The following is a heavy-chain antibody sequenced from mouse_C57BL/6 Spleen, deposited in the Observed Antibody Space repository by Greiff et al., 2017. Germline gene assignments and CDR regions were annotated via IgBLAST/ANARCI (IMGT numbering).Heavy chain of an antibody. Sequence: EVKLMESGGDLVKPGGSLKLSCAASGFTFSSYGMSWVRQTPDKRLEWVATISSGGSYTYYPDSVKGRFTISRDNAKNTLYLQMSSLKSEDTAMYYCARQDYDYDRDYAMDYWGQGTSVTVSS. V-gene: IGHV5-6*01. J-gene: IGHJ4*01. CDR2: ISSGGSYT. CDR3: ARQDYDYDRDYAMDY. CDR1: GFTFSSYG. D-gene: IGHD2-4*01.